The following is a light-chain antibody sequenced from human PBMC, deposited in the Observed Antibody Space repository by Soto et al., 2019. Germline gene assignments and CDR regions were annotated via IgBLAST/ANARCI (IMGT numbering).Light chain of an antibody. Sequence: QSALTQPASVSGSPGQSITISCTGTSSDVGGYNYVSWYQHHPGKAPKLIIYDVSNRPSGVSIRFTGSKSDNTASLTISGLQPEDEADYHCSSYTTSNPHQIVFGTGNKLTVL. CDR3: SSYTTSNPHQIV. CDR2: DVS. CDR1: SSDVGGYNY. V-gene: IGLV2-14*03. J-gene: IGLJ1*01.